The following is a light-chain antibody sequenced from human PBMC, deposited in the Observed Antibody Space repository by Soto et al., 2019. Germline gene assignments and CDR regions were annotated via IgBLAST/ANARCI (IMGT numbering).Light chain of an antibody. CDR2: GNS. CDR1: SSNIGAGYD. J-gene: IGLJ2*01. Sequence: QPVLTQPPSVSGAPGQRVTISCTGSSSNIGAGYDVHWYQQLPGTAPKLLIYGNSNRPSWVPDRFSGAKAGTSASLAITGRRAEDEADYYGQSYDSSLSGFVVFGGGTKLTVL. CDR3: QSYDSSLSGFVV. V-gene: IGLV1-40*01.